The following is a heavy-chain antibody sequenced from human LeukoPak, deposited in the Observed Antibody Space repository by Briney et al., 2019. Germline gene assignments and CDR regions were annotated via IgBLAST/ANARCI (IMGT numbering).Heavy chain of an antibody. D-gene: IGHD2-2*01. Sequence: GSLRLSCAASGFTFNTYYMTWVRQAPGKGLEWVAGIKQDGSENYYMDSVKGRFTISRDNSRNSLYVQMNSLRAEDTAVYYCARERYCTSATCYVGVPFDSWGQGTLVTVSS. CDR1: GFTFNTYY. V-gene: IGHV3-7*01. J-gene: IGHJ4*02. CDR3: ARERYCTSATCYVGVPFDS. CDR2: IKQDGSEN.